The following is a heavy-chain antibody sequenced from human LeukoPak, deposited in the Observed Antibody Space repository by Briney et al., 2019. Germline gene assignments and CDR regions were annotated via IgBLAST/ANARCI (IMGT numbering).Heavy chain of an antibody. CDR3: AKGSHVSRPYYFDY. V-gene: IGHV3-23*01. J-gene: IGHJ4*02. Sequence: GGSLRLSCAASGFTFSSYAMSWVRQAPGKGLEWFSAITGGGDDTYYADSVEGRFTISRDNSKNTLYLQMNSLRAEDTAVYYCAKGSHVSRPYYFDYWGQGTLVTVSS. D-gene: IGHD6-6*01. CDR1: GFTFSSYA. CDR2: ITGGGDDT.